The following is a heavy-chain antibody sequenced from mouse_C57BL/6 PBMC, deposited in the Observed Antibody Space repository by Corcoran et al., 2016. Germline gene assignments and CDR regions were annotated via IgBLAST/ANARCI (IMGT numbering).Heavy chain of an antibody. V-gene: IGHV9-3*01. CDR2: INTYSGVP. CDR3: ARGESYFDY. CDR1: GYTFTTYG. Sequence: QIPLVQSGPALKKPGETVKISCKASGYTFTTYGMSWVKQAPGKGLKWMGWINTYSGVPTYADDFKGRFAFSLDTSASTAYLQINNLKNEDTAPYFCARGESYFDYWGQGTTLTVSS. J-gene: IGHJ2*01.